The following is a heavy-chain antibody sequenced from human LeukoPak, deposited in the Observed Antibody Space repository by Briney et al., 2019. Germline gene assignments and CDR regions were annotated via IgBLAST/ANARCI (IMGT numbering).Heavy chain of an antibody. V-gene: IGHV4-61*01. Sequence: PSETLSLTCTVSGGSFSSGSYYWSWLRQPPGTGLEWIGYIYYSGSTNYNPSLKSRVTISVDTSKNQFSLKLSSVTAADTAVYYCARDGGSSWANWFDPWGQGTLVTVSS. J-gene: IGHJ5*02. CDR2: IYYSGST. CDR1: GGSFSSGSYY. D-gene: IGHD6-13*01. CDR3: ARDGGSSWANWFDP.